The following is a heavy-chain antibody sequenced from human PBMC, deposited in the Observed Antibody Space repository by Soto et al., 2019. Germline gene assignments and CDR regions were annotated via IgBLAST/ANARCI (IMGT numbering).Heavy chain of an antibody. CDR1: GFTFSSYD. V-gene: IGHV3-13*01. Sequence: EVQLVESGGGLVQPGGSLRLSCAASGFTFSSYDMHWVRHATGKGLEWVSVIGTAGDRYYPGSVKGRFTISRENAKNSFYLQINSLRAEHTAVYYCARAAAYSYGSYYYYYGMDVCGQGTTVTVSS. D-gene: IGHD5-18*01. J-gene: IGHJ6*02. CDR2: IGTAGDR. CDR3: ARAAAYSYGSYYYYYGMDV.